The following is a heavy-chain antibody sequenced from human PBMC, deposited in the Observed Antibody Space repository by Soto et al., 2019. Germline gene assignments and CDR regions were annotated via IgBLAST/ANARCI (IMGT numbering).Heavy chain of an antibody. CDR1: GYTFTSYD. Sequence: ASVKVSCKASGYTFTSYDINWVRQATGQGLEWMGWMNPNSGNTGYAQKFQGRVTMTRNTSISTAYMELSSLRSEDTAVYYCARRGLLRYCSSTSCWFDPWGKGTLVTVSS. D-gene: IGHD2-2*01. CDR3: ARRGLLRYCSSTSCWFDP. V-gene: IGHV1-8*01. J-gene: IGHJ5*02. CDR2: MNPNSGNT.